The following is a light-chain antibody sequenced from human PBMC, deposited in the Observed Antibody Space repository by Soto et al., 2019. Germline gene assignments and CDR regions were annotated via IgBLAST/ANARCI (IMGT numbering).Light chain of an antibody. CDR1: QSVTYN. V-gene: IGKV3-15*01. CDR2: GAF. CDR3: QQYKNWPPLT. Sequence: EIVMTQSPATLSVSPGETATVSCRASQSVTYNLAWYQQKPGQGPRLLIYGAFTRATGIPARFSGSGSGTEFTLTISSLQSEDFAVYYCQQYKNWPPLTFGGGTKVEIK. J-gene: IGKJ4*01.